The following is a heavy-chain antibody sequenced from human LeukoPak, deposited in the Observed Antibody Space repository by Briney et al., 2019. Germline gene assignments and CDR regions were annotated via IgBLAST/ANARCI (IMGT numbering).Heavy chain of an antibody. J-gene: IGHJ4*02. D-gene: IGHD6-13*01. V-gene: IGHV3-7*01. CDR1: GFTFSSYW. Sequence: QTGGSLRLSCAASGFTFSSYWMTWVRQVPGKGLEWVANIKQDGSEKYYVDSVTGRFAISRDNAKNSLYLQTNSLRAEDTAVYYCARMSTSSWFVCDYWGQGTLVTVSS. CDR3: ARMSTSSWFVCDY. CDR2: IKQDGSEK.